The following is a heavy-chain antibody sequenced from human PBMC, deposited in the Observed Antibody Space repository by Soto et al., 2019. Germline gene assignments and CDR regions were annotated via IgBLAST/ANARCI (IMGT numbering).Heavy chain of an antibody. V-gene: IGHV5-51*01. CDR2: IYPYDSDS. CDR1: GYKFTTYW. D-gene: IGHD4-17*01. J-gene: IGHJ4*02. Sequence: GESLKISWDGSGYKFTTYWIGLVLQMPGKGLDWMAIIYPYDSDSRYSPSFQGQVTISADKSISTAYLQWSSLKASDTAIYYCVATYGDYLDYWGQGTLVTVSS. CDR3: VATYGDYLDY.